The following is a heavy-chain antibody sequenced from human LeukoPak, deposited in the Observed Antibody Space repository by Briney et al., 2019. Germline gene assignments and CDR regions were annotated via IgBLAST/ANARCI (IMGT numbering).Heavy chain of an antibody. CDR3: ARDFWSGYYLGWFDP. CDR2: INHSGST. V-gene: IGHV4-34*01. J-gene: IGHJ5*02. Sequence: PSETLSLTCAVYGGSFSGCYWSWIRQPPGKGLEWIGEINHSGSTNYNPSLKSRVTISVDTSKNQFSLKLSSVTAADTAVYYCARDFWSGYYLGWFDPWGQGTLVTVSS. D-gene: IGHD3-3*01. CDR1: GGSFSGCY.